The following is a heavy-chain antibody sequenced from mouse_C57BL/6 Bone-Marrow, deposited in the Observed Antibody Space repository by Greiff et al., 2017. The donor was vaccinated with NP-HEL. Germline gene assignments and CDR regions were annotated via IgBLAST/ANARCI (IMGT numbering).Heavy chain of an antibody. CDR2: FYPGSGSI. Sequence: VQLQQSGAELVKPGASVKLSCKASGYTFTEYTIHWVKQRSGQGLEWIGWFYPGSGSIKYNAKFKDKATLTADKSSSTAYMELSRLTSEASSVFCWGRHEEGGTWFAYWGQGTLVTVSA. D-gene: IGHD1-1*02. CDR1: GYTFTEYT. V-gene: IGHV1-62-2*01. J-gene: IGHJ3*01. CDR3: GRHEEGGTWFAY.